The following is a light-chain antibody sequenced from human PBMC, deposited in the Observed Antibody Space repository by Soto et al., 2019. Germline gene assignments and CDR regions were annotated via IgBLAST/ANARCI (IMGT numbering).Light chain of an antibody. V-gene: IGKV3D-20*02. CDR1: QSVSSSY. Sequence: EIVLTQSPGTLSLSPWERATLSCRASQSVSSSYLAWYQQKPGQAPRLLIYDASNRATGIPARFSGSGSGTDFTLTISSLEPEDFAVYYCQQRSNWPPVLTFGGGTKVDIK. CDR2: DAS. J-gene: IGKJ4*01. CDR3: QQRSNWPPVLT.